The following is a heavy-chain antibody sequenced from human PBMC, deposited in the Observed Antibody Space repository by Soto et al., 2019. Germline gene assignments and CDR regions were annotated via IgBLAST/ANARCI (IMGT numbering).Heavy chain of an antibody. CDR2: IWYDGSNK. CDR1: GFTFSSYG. V-gene: IGHV3-33*01. Sequence: PGGSLRLSCAASGFTFSSYGMHWVRQAPGKGLEWVAVIWYDGSNKYYADSVKGRFTISRDNSKNTLYLQMNSLRAEDTAVYYCARDRYYYDSSGYYPFDSWGQGTLVTVSS. CDR3: ARDRYYYDSSGYYPFDS. J-gene: IGHJ4*02. D-gene: IGHD3-22*01.